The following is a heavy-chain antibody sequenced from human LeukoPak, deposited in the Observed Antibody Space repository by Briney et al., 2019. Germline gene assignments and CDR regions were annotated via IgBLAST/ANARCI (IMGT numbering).Heavy chain of an antibody. D-gene: IGHD3-9*01. V-gene: IGHV3-21*01. J-gene: IGHJ6*03. CDR2: ISSGGSYI. CDR1: GFTFSSYS. CDR3: ARDTPVYFRSPSYYFLDV. Sequence: GGSLRLSCAASGFTFSSYSMNWVRQAPGKGLEWVSSISSGGSYISSAASVKGRFTISRDNAKNSLYLQMNSLRAEDTAVYYCARDTPVYFRSPSYYFLDVWGKGTTVTVSS.